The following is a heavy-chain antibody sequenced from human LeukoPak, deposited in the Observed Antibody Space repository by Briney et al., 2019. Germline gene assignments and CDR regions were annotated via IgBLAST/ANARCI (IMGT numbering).Heavy chain of an antibody. CDR2: IIPIFGTA. Sequence: SVKVSCKASGDTFSSYAIGWVPQAPGQGLEWMGRIIPIFGTANYAQKFQGRVTITTDESTSTSDMELSSLRSEDTAVYYCARDPTSEDSTLSVTDYWGQGTLVTVSS. CDR1: GDTFSSYA. D-gene: IGHD2-2*01. CDR3: ARDPTSEDSTLSVTDY. V-gene: IGHV1-69*05. J-gene: IGHJ4*02.